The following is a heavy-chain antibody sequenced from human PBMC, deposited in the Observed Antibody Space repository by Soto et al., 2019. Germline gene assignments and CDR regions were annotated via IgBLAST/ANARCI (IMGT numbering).Heavy chain of an antibody. J-gene: IGHJ6*02. Sequence: SETLSLTCTVSGFSISRYYWSWIRQPPGKGLEWIGYMYNTGSTIYNPSLKSRVTISVDTSKNQFSLKLNSVTAADTAVYYCARDLWGYCGADCYPLDVWGQGTTVTVSS. CDR2: MYNTGST. D-gene: IGHD2-21*02. V-gene: IGHV4-59*01. CDR3: ARDLWGYCGADCYPLDV. CDR1: GFSISRYY.